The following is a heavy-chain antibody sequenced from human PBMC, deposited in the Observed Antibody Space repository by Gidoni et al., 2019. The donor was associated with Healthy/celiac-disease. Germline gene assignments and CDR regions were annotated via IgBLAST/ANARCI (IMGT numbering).Heavy chain of an antibody. CDR3: ARLGERTIPNKGRITGTARRKTNWFDP. Sequence: QVQLQQWGAGLLKPSETLSLNCAVYGGSFSGYYWSWTRPPTGKGLEWIGEINHGGSTNYTPSLKSRVTISVDTSKNQFSLKLSSVTAADTAVYYCARLGERTIPNKGRITGTARRKTNWFDPWGQGTLVTVSS. V-gene: IGHV4-34*01. CDR2: INHGGST. D-gene: IGHD1-7*01. CDR1: GGSFSGYY. J-gene: IGHJ5*02.